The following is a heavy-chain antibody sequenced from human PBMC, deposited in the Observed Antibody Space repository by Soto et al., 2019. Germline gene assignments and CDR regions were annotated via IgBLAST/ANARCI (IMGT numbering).Heavy chain of an antibody. D-gene: IGHD3-16*01. V-gene: IGHV1-18*01. CDR3: ARLRMRAMDV. Sequence: ASVKGSRKGSGYTFTDHGIRWGRQAPGQGLEWMRWISGYYSNTDYAQKLQGRVTMTTDTSTSTAYMELRSLRSDDTAVYYCARLRMRAMDVWGQGTTVTVSS. CDR2: ISGYYSNT. CDR1: GYTFTDHG. J-gene: IGHJ6*02.